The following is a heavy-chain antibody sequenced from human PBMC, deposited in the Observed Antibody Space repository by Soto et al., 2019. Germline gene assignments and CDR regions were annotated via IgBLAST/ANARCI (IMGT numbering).Heavy chain of an antibody. Sequence: SVKVSCKXSGGTFSSYAISWVRQAPGQGLEWMGGIIPIFGTANYAQKFQGRVTITADKSTSTAYMELSSLRSADAAVYYCARADRGYCSVTDCYIFDCWGQGTLVTVSS. D-gene: IGHD2-2*02. J-gene: IGHJ4*02. CDR1: GGTFSSYA. CDR2: IIPIFGTA. CDR3: ARADRGYCSVTDCYIFDC. V-gene: IGHV1-69*06.